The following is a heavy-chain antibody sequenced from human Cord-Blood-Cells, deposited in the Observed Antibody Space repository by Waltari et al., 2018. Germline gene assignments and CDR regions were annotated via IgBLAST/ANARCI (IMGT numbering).Heavy chain of an antibody. Sequence: QVQLQPWGAGLLKPSETLSLTCAVYGGSFSGYYWSWLRQPPGKGLEWIGEINHSGSTNYNPSLKSRVTISVDTSKNQFSLKLSSVTAADTAVYYCARGYSSSSQYYFDYWGQGTLVTVSS. V-gene: IGHV4-34*01. J-gene: IGHJ4*02. D-gene: IGHD6-6*01. CDR2: INHSGST. CDR3: ARGYSSSSQYYFDY. CDR1: GGSFSGYY.